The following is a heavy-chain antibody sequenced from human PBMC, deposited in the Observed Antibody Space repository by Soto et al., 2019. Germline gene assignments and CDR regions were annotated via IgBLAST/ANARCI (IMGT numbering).Heavy chain of an antibody. CDR2: IYHSGST. V-gene: IGHV4-30-2*01. D-gene: IGHD3-10*01. J-gene: IGHJ4*02. CDR1: GGSISSGGYS. Sequence: QLQLQESGSGLVKPSQTLSLTCAVSGGSISSGGYSWSWIRQPPGKGLEWIGYIYHSGSTYYNPSLKSRVTISVDRSKNQFSLKLSSVTAADTAVYYCVRVAARDYYGSGPFDYWGQGTLVTVSS. CDR3: VRVAARDYYGSGPFDY.